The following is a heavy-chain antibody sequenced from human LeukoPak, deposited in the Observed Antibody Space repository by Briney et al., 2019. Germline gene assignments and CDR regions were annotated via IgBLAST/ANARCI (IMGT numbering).Heavy chain of an antibody. J-gene: IGHJ6*02. CDR2: IIPIFGTA. CDR3: ARDYDSSGYYSNYYNGMDV. Sequence: ASVKVSCKASGGTFSSYAISWVRQAPGQGLEWMGGIIPIFGTANYAQKFRGRVTITADEPTSTVYMELSSLRSEDTAAYYCARDYDSSGYYSNYYNGMDVWGQGTTVTVSS. CDR1: GGTFSSYA. D-gene: IGHD3-22*01. V-gene: IGHV1-69*13.